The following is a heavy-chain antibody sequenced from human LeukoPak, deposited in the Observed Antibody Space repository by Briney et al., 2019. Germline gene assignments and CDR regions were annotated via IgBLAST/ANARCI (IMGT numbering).Heavy chain of an antibody. J-gene: IGHJ5*02. CDR2: INPNSGGT. V-gene: IGHV1-2*04. Sequence: GASVKVSCKASGYTFTGYYMHWVRQAPGQGLEWMGWINPNSGGTNYAQKFQGWVTMTRDTSISTAYMELSRLRSDDTAVYYCARGVEYGDYRNWFDPWGQGTLVTVSS. D-gene: IGHD4-17*01. CDR1: GYTFTGYY. CDR3: ARGVEYGDYRNWFDP.